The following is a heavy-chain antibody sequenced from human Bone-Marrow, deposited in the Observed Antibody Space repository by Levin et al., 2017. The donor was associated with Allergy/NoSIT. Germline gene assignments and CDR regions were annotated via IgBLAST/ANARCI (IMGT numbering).Heavy chain of an antibody. J-gene: IGHJ3*01. CDR2: IYPGDSDV. D-gene: IGHD5-12*01. CDR3: ARLWNSFTSITRSFDV. V-gene: IGHV5-51*01. Sequence: ASVKVSCEGLGFDFATTWIAWVRQMPGKGLEWMGIIYPGDSDVSYSPSFQGQVTISVDKSVNTACLHWRSLKASDNGIFYCARLWNSFTSITRSFDVWGQGTKVTVSP. CDR1: GFDFATTW.